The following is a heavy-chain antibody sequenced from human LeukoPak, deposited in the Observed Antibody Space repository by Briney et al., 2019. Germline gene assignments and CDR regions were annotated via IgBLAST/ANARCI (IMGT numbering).Heavy chain of an antibody. CDR1: GFTFSSYA. D-gene: IGHD4-17*01. V-gene: IGHV3-30-3*01. J-gene: IGHJ4*02. Sequence: GGSLRLSCAASGFTFSSYAMHWVRQAPGKGLEWVAVISYDGSNKYYADSVKGRFTISRDNAKNSLYLQMNSLRAEDTAVYYCARSYGDYGHFDYWGQGTLVTVSS. CDR3: ARSYGDYGHFDY. CDR2: ISYDGSNK.